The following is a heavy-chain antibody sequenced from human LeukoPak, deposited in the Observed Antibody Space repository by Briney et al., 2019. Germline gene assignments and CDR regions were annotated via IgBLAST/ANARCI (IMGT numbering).Heavy chain of an antibody. CDR1: GGSISSAGYY. D-gene: IGHD6-6*01. CDR2: IYYSGST. J-gene: IGHJ4*02. CDR3: ARTYSSSSPVRTSGLGY. V-gene: IGHV4-31*03. Sequence: PSETLSLTCPVSGGSISSAGYYWSWIRQHPGKGLEWFGYIYYSGSTYYNPSLKSRVTISVDTSKNQFSLKLSSVTAADTAVYYCARTYSSSSPVRTSGLGYWGQGTLVTVSS.